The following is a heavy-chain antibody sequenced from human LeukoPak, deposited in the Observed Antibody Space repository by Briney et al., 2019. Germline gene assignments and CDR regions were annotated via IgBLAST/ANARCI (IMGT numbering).Heavy chain of an antibody. CDR2: MSGSGDST. Sequence: GGSLRLSRAASGFTFKSYAMTWVRHAPGKGVEWGSVMSGSGDSTYYAESVKGRFTTSRDNSKDTLFLQMNSLRAEDTAVYFCARTRFYYYNMDVWGKGTTVTVSS. J-gene: IGHJ6*03. CDR1: GFTFKSYA. V-gene: IGHV3-23*01. CDR3: ARTRFYYYNMDV.